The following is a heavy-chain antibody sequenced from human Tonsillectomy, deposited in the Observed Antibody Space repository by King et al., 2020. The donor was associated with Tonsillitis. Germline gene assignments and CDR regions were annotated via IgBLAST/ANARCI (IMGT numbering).Heavy chain of an antibody. CDR2: MYYSGTI. Sequence: QLQESGPGVVKPSETLSLTCTVSGGSISSSDQYWAWIRQPPGKGLEWIGYMYYSGTIFYKPSLKSRITISGGTSGNRFSLKLSSVTAADTAVYFCARYVSGSFDDWGQGALVTVSS. J-gene: IGHJ4*02. CDR1: GGSISSSDQY. V-gene: IGHV4-39*01. D-gene: IGHD1-26*01. CDR3: ARYVSGSFDD.